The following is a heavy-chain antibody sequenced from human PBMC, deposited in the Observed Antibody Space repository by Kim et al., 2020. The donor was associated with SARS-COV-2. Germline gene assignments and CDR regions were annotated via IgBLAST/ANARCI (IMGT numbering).Heavy chain of an antibody. D-gene: IGHD1-1*01. J-gene: IGHJ4*02. CDR3: TRPPDPGTKVDQ. V-gene: IGHV3-11*04. Sequence: YYPDSVKGRFIVSRDNAKNSLYLQMDNLRAGDTAVYYCTRPPDPGTKVDQWGQGTLVTVSS.